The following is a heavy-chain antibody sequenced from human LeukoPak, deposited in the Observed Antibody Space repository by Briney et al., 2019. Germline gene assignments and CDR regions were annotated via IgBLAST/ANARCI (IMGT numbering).Heavy chain of an antibody. J-gene: IGHJ3*02. D-gene: IGHD5-18*01. Sequence: SQTLSLTCTVSGGSISSGGYYWSWIRQHPGKGLEWIGYIYHSGSTYYNPSLKSRVTISVDRSKNQFSLKLSSVTAADTAVYYCARAPTAMVFFDIWGQGTMVTVSS. CDR3: ARAPTAMVFFDI. CDR2: IYHSGST. CDR1: GGSISSGGYY. V-gene: IGHV4-30-2*01.